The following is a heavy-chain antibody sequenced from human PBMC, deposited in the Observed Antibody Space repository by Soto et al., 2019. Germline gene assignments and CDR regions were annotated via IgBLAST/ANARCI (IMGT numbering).Heavy chain of an antibody. CDR3: ASYYCSSTSCYSH. CDR1: GGSFSGYY. V-gene: IGHV4-34*01. J-gene: IGHJ4*02. D-gene: IGHD2-2*01. Sequence: SETLSLTCAVYGGSFSGYYWSWIRQPPGKGLEWIGEINHSGSTNYNPSLKSRVTISVDTSKNQFSLKLSSVTAADTAVYYCASYYCSSTSCYSHWGQGTLVTVSS. CDR2: INHSGST.